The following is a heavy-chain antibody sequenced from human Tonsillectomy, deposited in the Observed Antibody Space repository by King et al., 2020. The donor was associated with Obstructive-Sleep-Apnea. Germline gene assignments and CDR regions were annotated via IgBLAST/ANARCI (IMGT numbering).Heavy chain of an antibody. CDR3: AKDLSSWYSDYPFDY. CDR2: ISGNGGDST. Sequence: EVQLVESGGGFVQTGGSLRLSCAASGFTFSVYAMNWVRQAPGKGLEWVSSISGNGGDSTYYADSVKGRFTISRDNSKNTLYLQMNSLRAEDTAAYYCAKDLSSWYSDYPFDYWGQGTLVTVSS. V-gene: IGHV3-23*04. CDR1: GFTFSVYA. J-gene: IGHJ4*02. D-gene: IGHD6-13*01.